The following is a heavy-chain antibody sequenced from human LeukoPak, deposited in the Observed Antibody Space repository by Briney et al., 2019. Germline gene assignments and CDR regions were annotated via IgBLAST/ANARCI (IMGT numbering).Heavy chain of an antibody. CDR1: GFTFNNYG. CDR2: IRIDGSHK. V-gene: IGHV3-30*02. D-gene: IGHD2-15*01. CDR3: ARAVVEGKVWCYFDH. J-gene: IGHJ4*02. Sequence: SAGSLSLSCAASGFTFNNYGMFWFRQAPGTGLDWVSFIRIDGSHKYYADSVKGRFTISRDNSKNTVYLQMDSLRAEDTAVYYCARAVVEGKVWCYFDHWGQGTLVTVSS.